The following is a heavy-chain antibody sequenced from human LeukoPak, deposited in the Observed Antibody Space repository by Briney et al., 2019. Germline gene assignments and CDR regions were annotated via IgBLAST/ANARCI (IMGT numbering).Heavy chain of an antibody. CDR1: RFTFSSYG. CDR2: ISYDGSNK. V-gene: IGHV3-30*18. CDR3: AKDMTGYTSMTTVWFDP. Sequence: PGGSLRLSCVASRFTFSSYGFHWVRQAPGKGLEWVALISYDGSNKYYADSVKGRFTISRDNSKNTLYLQMNSLRAEDTAVYYRAKDMTGYTSMTTVWFDPWGQGTLVTVSS. J-gene: IGHJ5*02. D-gene: IGHD4-11*01.